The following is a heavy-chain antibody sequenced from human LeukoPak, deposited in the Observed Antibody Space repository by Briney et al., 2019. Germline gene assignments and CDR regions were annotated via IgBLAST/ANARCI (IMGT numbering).Heavy chain of an antibody. V-gene: IGHV1-2*02. J-gene: IGHJ4*02. D-gene: IGHD6-19*01. CDR1: GYTFTSYG. CDR3: AREVGSGWYNIDY. CDR2: INPNSGGT. Sequence: GASVKVSCKASGYTFTSYGISWVRQAPGQGLEWMGWINPNSGGTNYAQKFQGRVTMTRDTSISTAYMELSRLRSDDTAVYYCAREVGSGWYNIDYWGQGTLVTVSS.